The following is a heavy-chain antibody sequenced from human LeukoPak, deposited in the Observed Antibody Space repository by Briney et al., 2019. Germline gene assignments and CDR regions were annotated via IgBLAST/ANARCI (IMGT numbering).Heavy chain of an antibody. Sequence: ASVKVSCKASGYTFTGYYMHWVRQAPGQGLEWMGWINPNSGGTNYAQKFQGRVTMTRDTSISTAYMELSRLRSDDTAVYYCARDRYGSGSYYMSYYYYSMDVWGKGTTVTISS. CDR2: INPNSGGT. CDR1: GYTFTGYY. J-gene: IGHJ6*03. V-gene: IGHV1-2*02. CDR3: ARDRYGSGSYYMSYYYYSMDV. D-gene: IGHD3-10*01.